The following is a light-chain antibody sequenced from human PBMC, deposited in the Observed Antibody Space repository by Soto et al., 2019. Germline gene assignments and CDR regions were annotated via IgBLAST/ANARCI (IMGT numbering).Light chain of an antibody. CDR3: QQNYSPFVS. V-gene: IGKV1-39*01. J-gene: IGKJ4*01. CDR2: SAS. CDR1: QHIFTS. Sequence: DIQMTQSPSSLSASVGDSVTITCRASQHIFTSLNWLQQKRGRAPKVLISSASTLQSGVPSRFSGSGSGTDFTLTIGSLQPDDYATYYCQQNYSPFVSFGGGTTVEI.